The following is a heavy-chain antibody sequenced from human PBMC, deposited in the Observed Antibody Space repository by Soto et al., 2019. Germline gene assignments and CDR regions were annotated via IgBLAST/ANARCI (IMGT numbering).Heavy chain of an antibody. CDR1: SGSLSGYY. Sequence: KPSETLSLTCSLYSGSLSGYYWSWIRQPPGKGLEWIGEISPSGTTNYSPSLKSRVSISVDTSKNQFSLNLTSLTAADTAVYYCARAPKVSGSAQTRPDFWGQGSQVTVSS. CDR3: ARAPKVSGSAQTRPDF. D-gene: IGHD6-6*01. CDR2: ISPSGTT. J-gene: IGHJ4*02. V-gene: IGHV4-34*01.